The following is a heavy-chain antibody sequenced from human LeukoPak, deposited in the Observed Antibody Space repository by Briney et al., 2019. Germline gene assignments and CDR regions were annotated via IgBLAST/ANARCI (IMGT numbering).Heavy chain of an antibody. V-gene: IGHV3-30*18. CDR2: ISNDGSSK. D-gene: IGHD5-24*01. CDR1: GFTFSNYA. J-gene: IGHJ3*02. Sequence: PGGSLRLSCEASGFTFSNYAMHWVRQAQGKGLEWVAVISNDGSSKYYADSVRGRFTISRDNSKNTLYLQMNSLRAEDTAVYYCAKPRGFGDGCNLDAFDIWGQGTMVTVSS. CDR3: AKPRGFGDGCNLDAFDI.